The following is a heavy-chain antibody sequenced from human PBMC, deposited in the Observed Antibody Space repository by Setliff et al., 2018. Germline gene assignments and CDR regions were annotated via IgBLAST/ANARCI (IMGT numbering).Heavy chain of an antibody. CDR1: GYTFTSYY. CDR2: INPSGGST. V-gene: IGHV1-46*01. CDR3: ARDVSGSEGS. D-gene: IGHD1-26*01. Sequence: GSSVKVSCKASGYTFTSYYMPWVRQAPGQGLEWMGIINPSGGSTSYAQKVQGRVTITTDESTSTAYMELSSLRSEDTAVYYCARDVSGSEGSWGQGTLVTVSS. J-gene: IGHJ4*02.